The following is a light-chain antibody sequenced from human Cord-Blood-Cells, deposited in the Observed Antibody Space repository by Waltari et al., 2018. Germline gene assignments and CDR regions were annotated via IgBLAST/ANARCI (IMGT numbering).Light chain of an antibody. CDR2: AAS. CDR3: QQSYSTLP. Sequence: DIQMTQSPSSLSASVGARVTITCRASQSISSYLNWYQQKPGKAPKLLIYAASSLQSGVPSRFSGSGSGTDFTLTISSLQPKDFATYYCQQSYSTLPFGGGTKVEIK. CDR1: QSISSY. J-gene: IGKJ4*02. V-gene: IGKV1-39*01.